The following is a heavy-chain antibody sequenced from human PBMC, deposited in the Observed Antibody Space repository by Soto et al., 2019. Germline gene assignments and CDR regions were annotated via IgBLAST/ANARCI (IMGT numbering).Heavy chain of an antibody. CDR1: GGSISSYY. D-gene: IGHD6-6*01. Sequence: PSETLSLTCTVSGGSISSYYWSWIRQPPGKGLEWIGYIYYSGSTNYNPSLKSRVTISVDTSKNQFSLKLSSVTAADTAVYYCARLRSSSSTVYFDYWGQGTLVTVSS. J-gene: IGHJ4*02. CDR3: ARLRSSSSTVYFDY. V-gene: IGHV4-59*08. CDR2: IYYSGST.